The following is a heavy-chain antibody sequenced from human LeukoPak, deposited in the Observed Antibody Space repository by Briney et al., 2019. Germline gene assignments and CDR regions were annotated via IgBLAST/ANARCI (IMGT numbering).Heavy chain of an antibody. V-gene: IGHV3-30-3*01. CDR3: ARDRVAVAGTGEADY. CDR1: RFTLSSYA. J-gene: IGHJ4*02. D-gene: IGHD6-19*01. Sequence: GGSLRLSCAASRFTLSSYAMHWVSQAPGKALECVIVKSYDGSNKYYAESVNGRFTISRDNTKNTLYLQMNSLRAEDTAVYYCARDRVAVAGTGEADYWGQGTLVTVSS. CDR2: KSYDGSNK.